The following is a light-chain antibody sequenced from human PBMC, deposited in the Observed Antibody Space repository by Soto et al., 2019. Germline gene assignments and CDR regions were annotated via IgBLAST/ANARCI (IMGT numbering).Light chain of an antibody. CDR1: QTVITY. Sequence: EFVLTQSPATLSLYKGERATLSCRASQTVITYLAWYQQKPGQAPRLLIFDATKRVTGIPARFSGSGSGTDFTLTISRLEPGDFAVYYCQHFGCTTFTFGQGTRLEIK. CDR3: QHFGCTTFT. J-gene: IGKJ5*01. CDR2: DAT. V-gene: IGKV3-11*01.